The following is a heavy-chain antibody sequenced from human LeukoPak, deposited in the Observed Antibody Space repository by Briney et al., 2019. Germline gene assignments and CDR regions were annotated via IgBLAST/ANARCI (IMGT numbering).Heavy chain of an antibody. V-gene: IGHV4-34*01. CDR3: ARVYDFWSFDY. CDR1: GGSFSGYY. Sequence: PSETLSLTCAVYGGSFSGYYWSWIRQPPGKGLEWIGEINHSGSTNYNPSLKSRVTISVDTSKNQFSLKLSSVTAADTAVYYCARVYDFWSFDYWGQGTLVTVSS. CDR2: INHSGST. D-gene: IGHD3-3*01. J-gene: IGHJ4*02.